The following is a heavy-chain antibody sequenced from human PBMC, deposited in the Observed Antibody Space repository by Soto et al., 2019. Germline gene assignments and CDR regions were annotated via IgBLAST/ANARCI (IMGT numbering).Heavy chain of an antibody. CDR1: GFTFSSYG. CDR2: IWYDGSNK. D-gene: IGHD3-10*01. CDR3: ARCLARVLWFGEPLYYYYGMDV. V-gene: IGHV3-33*01. J-gene: IGHJ6*02. Sequence: QVQLVESGGGVVQPGRSLRLSCAASGFTFSSYGMHWVRQAPGKGLEWVAVIWYDGSNKYYADSVKGRFTISRDNSKNTLYLQMNSLRAEDTAVYYCARCLARVLWFGEPLYYYYGMDVWGQGTTVTVSS.